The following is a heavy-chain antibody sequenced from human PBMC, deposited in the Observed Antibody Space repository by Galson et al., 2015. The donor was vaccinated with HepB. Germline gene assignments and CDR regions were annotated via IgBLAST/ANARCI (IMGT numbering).Heavy chain of an antibody. J-gene: IGHJ3*01. Sequence: SLRLSCAASGFNFNKAWMNWVRQAPGKGLEWVGRIKSRTDGGTTDYVAPVKGRFTISRDDSKNTLYLLMNSLKTEDTAVYYCTTSSTWYGGGYWGQGTMVTVSS. CDR1: GFNFNKAW. CDR3: TTSSTWYGGGY. V-gene: IGHV3-15*07. D-gene: IGHD6-13*01. CDR2: IKSRTDGGTT.